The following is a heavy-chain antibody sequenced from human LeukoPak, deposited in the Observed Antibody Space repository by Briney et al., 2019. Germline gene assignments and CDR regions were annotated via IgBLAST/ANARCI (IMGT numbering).Heavy chain of an antibody. J-gene: IGHJ5*02. D-gene: IGHD5-12*01. V-gene: IGHV4-39*07. Sequence: PSETLSLTCNVSGASIKANSDYWGWLRQPPGKGLEWIGSIYHVGGTYYNPSLKSRVTISIDTSKNQFSLRLTSVTAADTAIYYCARDGRSGYEDLWGPGTLVTVSS. CDR3: ARDGRSGYEDL. CDR2: IYHVGGT. CDR1: GASIKANSDY.